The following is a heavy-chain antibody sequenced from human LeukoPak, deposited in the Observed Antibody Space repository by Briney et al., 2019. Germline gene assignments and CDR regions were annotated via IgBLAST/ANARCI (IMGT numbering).Heavy chain of an antibody. CDR2: IYYSGST. D-gene: IGHD3-16*02. Sequence: SETLSLTCTVSGGSLSSGGYYWSWIRQHPGTGLEWIGYIYYSGSTYYNPSLKSRVIISLDTSKNQFSLKMNSVTAADTAVYYCARGGSYRLFDYWGQGTRVTVSS. CDR1: GGSLSSGGYY. V-gene: IGHV4-31*03. J-gene: IGHJ4*02. CDR3: ARGGSYRLFDY.